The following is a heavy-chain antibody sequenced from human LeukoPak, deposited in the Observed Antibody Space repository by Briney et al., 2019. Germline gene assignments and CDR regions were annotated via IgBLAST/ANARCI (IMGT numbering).Heavy chain of an antibody. CDR1: GFTFSSYA. CDR2: ISGSGGST. J-gene: IGHJ6*02. D-gene: IGHD3-22*01. Sequence: NPGGSLRLSCAASGFTFSSYAMSWVRQAPGKGLEWVSAISGSGGSTYYADSVKGRFTISRDNSKNTLYLQMNSLRAEDTAVYYCAREPLIVVDYYYGMDVWGQGTTVTVSS. CDR3: AREPLIVVDYYYGMDV. V-gene: IGHV3-23*01.